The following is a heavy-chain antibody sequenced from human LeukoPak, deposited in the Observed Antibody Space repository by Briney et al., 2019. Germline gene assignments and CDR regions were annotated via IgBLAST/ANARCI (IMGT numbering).Heavy chain of an antibody. CDR3: ARDQTYSGSGIYTYFDY. CDR1: GGSISSSSYY. Sequence: SETLSLTCTVSGGSISSSSYYWGWIRQPPGKGLEWIGSIYYSGSTYYNPSLKSRVTISVDTSKNHFSLKLSSVTAADTAVYYCARDQTYSGSGIYTYFDYWGQGILVTVSS. V-gene: IGHV4-39*02. CDR2: IYYSGST. D-gene: IGHD3-10*01. J-gene: IGHJ4*02.